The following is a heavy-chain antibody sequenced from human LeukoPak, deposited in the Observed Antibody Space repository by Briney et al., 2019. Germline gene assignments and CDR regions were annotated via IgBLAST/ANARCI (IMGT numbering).Heavy chain of an antibody. CDR2: ISAYNGNT. J-gene: IGHJ3*02. CDR3: ASCSSGCPDHDAFDI. D-gene: IGHD6-19*01. Sequence: ASVKVSCKASGYTFTSYDINWVRQATGQGLEWMGWISAYNGNTNYAQKLQGRVTMTTDTSTSTAYMELRSLRSDDTAVYYCASCSSGCPDHDAFDIWGQGTMVTVSS. CDR1: GYTFTSYD. V-gene: IGHV1-18*01.